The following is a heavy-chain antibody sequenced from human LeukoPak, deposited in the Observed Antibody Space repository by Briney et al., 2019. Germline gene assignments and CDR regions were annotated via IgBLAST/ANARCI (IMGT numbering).Heavy chain of an antibody. CDR1: GFSFSSYG. CDR3: ARHQRGFSYSKYYFDY. V-gene: IGHV3-33*01. CDR2: IWYDGTNK. J-gene: IGHJ4*02. D-gene: IGHD5-18*01. Sequence: GRSLRLSCAASGFSFSSYGMHWVRQAPGKGLEWVAVIWYDGTNKYYADSVKGRFTISRDNSKNTLYLQMNSLRAEDTAVYYCARHQRGFSYSKYYFDYWGQGTLVTVSS.